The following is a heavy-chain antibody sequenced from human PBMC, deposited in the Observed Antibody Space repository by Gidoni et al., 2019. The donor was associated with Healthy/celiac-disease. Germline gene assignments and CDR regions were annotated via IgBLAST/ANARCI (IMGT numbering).Heavy chain of an antibody. V-gene: IGHV3-48*03. CDR2: SSSSGSTI. CDR1: GFTFSSYE. Sequence: EVQLVESGGGLVQPGGSLRLSRAASGFTFSSYEMNWVSPAAGKGLAWVSYSSSSGSTIYYADSVKVRFTISRDNAKNSLYLQMNSLRAEDTAVYYCARERGRDIVVVPAAMIYYYYGMDVWGQGTTVTVSS. CDR3: ARERGRDIVVVPAAMIYYYYGMDV. D-gene: IGHD2-2*01. J-gene: IGHJ6*02.